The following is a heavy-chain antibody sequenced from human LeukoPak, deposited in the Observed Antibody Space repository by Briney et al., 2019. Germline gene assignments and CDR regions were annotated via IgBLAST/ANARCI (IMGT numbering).Heavy chain of an antibody. D-gene: IGHD6-19*01. CDR2: IWYDGSIK. CDR1: GFTFSTYG. CDR3: AKDHSSGPADYYFDY. Sequence: GRSLRLSCAASGFTFSTYGMHWVRQAPGKGLEWVAVIWYDGSIKYYVDSVKGRFTISRDNTKNTLYLQMNSLRAEDTAVFYCAKDHSSGPADYYFDYWGQGTLVTVSS. V-gene: IGHV3-33*06. J-gene: IGHJ4*02.